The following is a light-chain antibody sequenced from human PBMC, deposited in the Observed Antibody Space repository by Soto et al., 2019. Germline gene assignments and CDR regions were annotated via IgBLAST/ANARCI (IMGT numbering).Light chain of an antibody. CDR1: QSISTW. Sequence: GDRVTITCRSSQSISTWLAWYQQKPGKAPKLLIYDASSLESGVTSRFSGSGSGTEFTLTISSLQPEAFASYYCQQYNSYSTLGQGSKVDIK. J-gene: IGKJ1*01. V-gene: IGKV1-5*01. CDR2: DAS. CDR3: QQYNSYST.